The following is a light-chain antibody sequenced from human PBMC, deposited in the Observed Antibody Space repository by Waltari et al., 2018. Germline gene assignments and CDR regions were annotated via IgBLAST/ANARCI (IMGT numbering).Light chain of an antibody. Sequence: DVVLTQSPLFLPVTLGQPSSMSCRSSQSPVHSDGNTYVNWFHQRQGRSPRRLIYKSSRREAGVPDRFSGSGSGTDFTLKISRVEAEDVRVYYCMQGSHWPRTLGQGTKLEI. J-gene: IGKJ2*01. CDR3: MQGSHWPRT. CDR2: KSS. CDR1: QSPVHSDGNTY. V-gene: IGKV2-30*02.